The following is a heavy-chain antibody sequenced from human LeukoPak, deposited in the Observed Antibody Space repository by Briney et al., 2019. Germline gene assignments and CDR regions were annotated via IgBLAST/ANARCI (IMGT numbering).Heavy chain of an antibody. CDR3: AKRDDSGGNLVDL. CDR1: GGSIRSGSHY. CDR2: IYYSGST. V-gene: IGHV4-39*02. Sequence: WETLSLTCTVSGGSIRSGSHYWAWIRQPPGKGLEWIGSIYYSGSTYYNPSLANRVTISIDTSKNHFSLKLSSLSAADTSVYYCAKRDDSGGNLVDLWGQGTLVPVS. D-gene: IGHD3-22*01. J-gene: IGHJ4*02.